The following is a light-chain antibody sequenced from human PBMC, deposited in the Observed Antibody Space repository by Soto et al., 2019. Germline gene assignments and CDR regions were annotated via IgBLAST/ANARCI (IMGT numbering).Light chain of an antibody. CDR1: LTISDNY. CDR2: GAS. Sequence: EIVLTQSPGTLSLSPGERATLSCRASLTISDNYLAWYQQKAGQAPRLVIYGASSWGTGIPDRFSASGSGTDFSLTIIRLEPEDFAVYYCQQYSMAPLTFGQGTKVEV. J-gene: IGKJ1*01. V-gene: IGKV3-20*01. CDR3: QQYSMAPLT.